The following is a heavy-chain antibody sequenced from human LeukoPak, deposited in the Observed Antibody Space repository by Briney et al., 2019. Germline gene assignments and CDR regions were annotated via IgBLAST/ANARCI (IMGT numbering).Heavy chain of an antibody. V-gene: IGHV3-53*01. D-gene: IGHD3-16*02. CDR3: ARAIVFDAFDI. J-gene: IGHJ3*02. CDR2: IYSGGST. Sequence: GGSLRLFCAASGFTVSSNYMSWVRQAPGKGLEWVSVIYSGGSTYYADSVKGRFTISRDNSKNTLYLQMNSLRAEDTAVYYCARAIVFDAFDIWGQGTMVTVSS. CDR1: GFTVSSNY.